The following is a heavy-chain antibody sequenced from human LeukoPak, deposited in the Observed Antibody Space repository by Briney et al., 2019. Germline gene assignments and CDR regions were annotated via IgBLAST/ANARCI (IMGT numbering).Heavy chain of an antibody. D-gene: IGHD3-16*02. CDR1: GFTFSSYG. V-gene: IGHV3-30*18. CDR2: ISYDGSNK. Sequence: GGSLRLSCAASGFTFSSYGMHWVRQAPGKGLEWVAVISYDGSNKYYADSVKGRFTISRDNSKNTLYLQMNSLRAEDTAVYYCAKDYDYVWGSYRATPFDYWGQGTLVAVSS. J-gene: IGHJ4*02. CDR3: AKDYDYVWGSYRATPFDY.